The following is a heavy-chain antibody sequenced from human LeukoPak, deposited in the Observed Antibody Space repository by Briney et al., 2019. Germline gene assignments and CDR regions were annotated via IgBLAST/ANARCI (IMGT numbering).Heavy chain of an antibody. CDR2: IYYSGAA. CDR3: AREGYGSSHGGFDY. J-gene: IGHJ4*02. V-gene: IGHV4-39*07. Sequence: SETLSLTCTVSGASISSDNSYWAWIRQPPGKGLEWIGNIYYSGAAYYKPSPKSRATISVDTSKNQFSLKLRSVTAADTAVYYCAREGYGSSHGGFDYWGQGTLVTVSS. D-gene: IGHD3-10*01. CDR1: GASISSDNSY.